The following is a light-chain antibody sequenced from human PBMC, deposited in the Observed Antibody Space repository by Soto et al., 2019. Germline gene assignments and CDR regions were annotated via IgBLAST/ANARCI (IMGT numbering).Light chain of an antibody. CDR2: NVN. Sequence: QSVLTQSASVSGSPGQSITISCTGTSSDVGNYNYVSWYQQHPGEVPKLIIFNVNNRPSGVSNRFSGSKSGNTASLTISGLQAEDEADYYCSSFTSSTTYVFGTGTTVTV. V-gene: IGLV2-14*01. J-gene: IGLJ1*01. CDR3: SSFTSSTTYV. CDR1: SSDVGNYNY.